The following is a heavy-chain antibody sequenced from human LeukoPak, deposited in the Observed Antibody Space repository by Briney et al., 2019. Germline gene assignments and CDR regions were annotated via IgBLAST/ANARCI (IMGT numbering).Heavy chain of an antibody. J-gene: IGHJ4*02. D-gene: IGHD6-13*01. CDR3: AKDSSSWSD. V-gene: IGHV3-53*01. Sequence: GGSLRLSCAASGFTFSSYWMSWVRQAPGKGLEWVSVIYSGGSTYYADSVKGRFTISRDNSKNTLYLQMNSLRAEDTAVYYCAKDSSSWSDWGQGTLVTVSS. CDR1: GFTFSSYW. CDR2: IYSGGST.